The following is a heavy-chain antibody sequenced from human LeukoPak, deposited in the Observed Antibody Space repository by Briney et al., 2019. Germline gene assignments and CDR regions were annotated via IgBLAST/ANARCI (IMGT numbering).Heavy chain of an antibody. CDR2: ISYDGSNK. CDR3: AKDDRVNTAFDY. J-gene: IGHJ4*02. Sequence: GGSLRLTCAASGITFSRYAMYWVRQAAGKGLEWVAVISYDGSNKYYADSVKGRFTISRDNSKNTLYLQMNSLRAEDTAVYYCAKDDRVNTAFDYWGQGTPVTVSS. D-gene: IGHD5-18*01. V-gene: IGHV3-30-3*01. CDR1: GITFSRYA.